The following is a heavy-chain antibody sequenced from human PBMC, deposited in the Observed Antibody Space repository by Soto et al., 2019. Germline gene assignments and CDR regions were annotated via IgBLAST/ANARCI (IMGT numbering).Heavy chain of an antibody. D-gene: IGHD3-16*01. Sequence: EVQLLESGGGLVQPGGSLRLSCAASGFTFSQYAMSWVRQAPGKGLQWVSTIFGSGAPTHYADSVKGRFGISRDNSNNMLFLEMNSLKDEDTAVYYCTREASSWGFAFDLWGQGTRVAVSS. V-gene: IGHV3-23*01. CDR3: TREASSWGFAFDL. CDR2: IFGSGAPT. J-gene: IGHJ3*01. CDR1: GFTFSQYA.